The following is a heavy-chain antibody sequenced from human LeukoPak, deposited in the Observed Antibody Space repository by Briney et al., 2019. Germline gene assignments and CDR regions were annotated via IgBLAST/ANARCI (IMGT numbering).Heavy chain of an antibody. J-gene: IGHJ4*02. Sequence: GGSLRLSCAASGFTFSSYAMSWVRQAPGKGLEWVSAISGSGGSTYYADSVEGRFTISRDNPKNLLFLQINSLRVEDTAVYYCARETPRRGETRDGYRWGQGTVVTVSS. CDR2: ISGSGGST. V-gene: IGHV3-23*01. CDR3: ARETPRRGETRDGYR. D-gene: IGHD5-24*01. CDR1: GFTFSSYA.